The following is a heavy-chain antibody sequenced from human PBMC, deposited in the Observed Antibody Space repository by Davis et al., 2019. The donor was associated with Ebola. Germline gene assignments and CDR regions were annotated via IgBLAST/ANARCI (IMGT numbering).Heavy chain of an antibody. CDR1: GYTLTSYG. CDR3: ARHTVPGWFDP. D-gene: IGHD4-11*01. V-gene: IGHV1-18*01. Sequence: ASVKVSCKASGYTLTSYGISWVRQAPGQGLEWMGWINAYNGNTNYAQKLQGRVTMTTDTSTSTAYMELRSLRSDDTAVYYCARHTVPGWFDPWGQGTLVTVSS. CDR2: INAYNGNT. J-gene: IGHJ5*02.